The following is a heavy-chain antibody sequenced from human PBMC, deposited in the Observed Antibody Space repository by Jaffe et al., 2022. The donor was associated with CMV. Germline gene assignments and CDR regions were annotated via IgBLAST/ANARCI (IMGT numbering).Heavy chain of an antibody. CDR3: AKFGSNVVVPAADRVGRGRDWYYYYGMDV. D-gene: IGHD2-2*01. CDR2: ISWNSGSI. V-gene: IGHV3-9*01. Sequence: EVQLVESGGGLVQPGRSLRLSCAASGFTFDDYAMHWVRQAPGKGLEWVSGISWNSGSIGYADSVKGRFTISRDNAKNSLYLQMNSLRAEDTALYYCAKFGSNVVVPAADRVGRGRDWYYYYGMDVWGQGTTVTVSS. CDR1: GFTFDDYA. J-gene: IGHJ6*02.